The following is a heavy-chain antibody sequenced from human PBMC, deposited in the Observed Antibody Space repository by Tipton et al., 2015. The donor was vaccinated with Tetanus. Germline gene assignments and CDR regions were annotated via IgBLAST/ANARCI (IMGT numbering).Heavy chain of an antibody. Sequence: TLSLTCTVSGGSISGYYWNWIRQLPGKGLEWIGYIHYSGGTNYNPSLTSAVTMSVDTAKNHFSLTVNSATAADTAVYYCARETPGAGHFAYWGQGTPVTVSS. V-gene: IGHV4-59*01. CDR3: ARETPGAGHFAY. CDR1: GGSISGYY. CDR2: IHYSGGT. D-gene: IGHD1-14*01. J-gene: IGHJ4*02.